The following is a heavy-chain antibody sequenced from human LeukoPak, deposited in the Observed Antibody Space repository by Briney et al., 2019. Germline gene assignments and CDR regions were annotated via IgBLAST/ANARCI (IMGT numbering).Heavy chain of an antibody. CDR3: ARAISGAADDWFDP. J-gene: IGHJ5*02. CDR2: ISAYNGNT. V-gene: IGHV1-18*01. D-gene: IGHD6-13*01. CDR1: GYTFTSYG. Sequence: ASVKVSCKASGYTFTSYGISWVRQAPGQGLEWMGWISAYNGNTNYAQKLQGRVTMTTDTSTSTAYMELRSLRSDDTAVYYCARAISGAADDWFDPWGQGTLVTVSS.